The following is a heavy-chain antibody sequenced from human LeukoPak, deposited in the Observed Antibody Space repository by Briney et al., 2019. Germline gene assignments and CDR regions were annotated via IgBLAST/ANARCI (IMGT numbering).Heavy chain of an antibody. Sequence: PGGSLRLSCAASGFRFSDYWMTWVRQAPGEGLECVANIKTDGSETYYPDSVKGRYSVSRDNAKNSLYLQMNSMRVEDTAVYYCTRDLNHDSRGWGQGTLVTVSS. CDR3: TRDLNHDSRG. CDR1: GFRFSDYW. J-gene: IGHJ4*02. V-gene: IGHV3-7*01. CDR2: IKTDGSET. D-gene: IGHD3-22*01.